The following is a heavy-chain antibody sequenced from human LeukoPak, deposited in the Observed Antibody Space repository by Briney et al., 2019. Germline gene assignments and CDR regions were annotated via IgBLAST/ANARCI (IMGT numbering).Heavy chain of an antibody. D-gene: IGHD3-3*01. J-gene: IGHJ4*02. CDR3: ARRSGLTRGVDY. CDR1: GYNFTSYW. V-gene: IGHV5-10-1*01. CDR2: IDPSYSYT. Sequence: GGSLEISCKGSGYNFTSYWISWVRQLPGKGLEWMGRIDPSYSYTNYSPSFQGHVTISAHKSISTAYLQWSSLKASDTAMYYWARRSGLTRGVDYWGQGTLVTVSS.